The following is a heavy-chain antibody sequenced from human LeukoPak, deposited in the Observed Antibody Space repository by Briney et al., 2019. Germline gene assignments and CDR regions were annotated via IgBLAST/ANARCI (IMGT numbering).Heavy chain of an antibody. CDR1: GFTFSSYG. J-gene: IGHJ4*02. V-gene: IGHV3-30*02. Sequence: PGGSLRLSCAASGFTFSSYGMHWVRQAPGKGLEWVAFIRYDGSNKYYADSVKGRFTISRDNSKNTLYLQMNSLRAEDTAVYYCAKVNALYYYDSSSSLGYWGQGTLVTVSS. CDR3: AKVNALYYYDSSSSLGY. D-gene: IGHD3-22*01. CDR2: IRYDGSNK.